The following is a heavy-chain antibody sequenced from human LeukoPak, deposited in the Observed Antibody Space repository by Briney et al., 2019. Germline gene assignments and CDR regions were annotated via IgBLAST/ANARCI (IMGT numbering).Heavy chain of an antibody. CDR3: ARAVVGYYDSSGYYPKDDY. J-gene: IGHJ4*02. D-gene: IGHD3-22*01. CDR2: INPNSGGT. Sequence: ASVKVSCKASGYTFTGYYMHWVRQAPGQGLEWMGWINPNSGGTNYAQKFQGRVTMTRDTSISTAYMELSRLRSDDTAVYYCARAVVGYYDSSGYYPKDDYWGQGTLVTVSS. V-gene: IGHV1-2*02. CDR1: GYTFTGYY.